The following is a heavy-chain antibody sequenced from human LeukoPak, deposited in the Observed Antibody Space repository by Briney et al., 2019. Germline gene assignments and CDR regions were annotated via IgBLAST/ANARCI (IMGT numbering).Heavy chain of an antibody. Sequence: AVKVSCTASGGTFSSYAISWVRQAPGQGLEWMGGIIPIFGTANYAQKFQGRVTMTRDTSTNTVYMELSSLRSEDTAVYYCARGPSITLIRGGQWYYYMDVWGKGTTVTISS. CDR3: ARGPSITLIRGGQWYYYMDV. CDR2: IIPIFGTA. D-gene: IGHD3-10*01. CDR1: GGTFSSYA. V-gene: IGHV1-69*05. J-gene: IGHJ6*03.